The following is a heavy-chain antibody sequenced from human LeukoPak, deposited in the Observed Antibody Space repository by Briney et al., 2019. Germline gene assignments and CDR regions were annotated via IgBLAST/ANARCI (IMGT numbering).Heavy chain of an antibody. CDR2: INTDGSNT. Sequence: PGGSLRLSCAASGFTVSSNYMSWVRQAPGKGLVWVSRINTDGSNTNYADSVKGRFTISRDNAENTLYLQMNSLRAEDTAVYYCARAEDCSSTSCPRAFDIWGQGTMVTVSS. V-gene: IGHV3-74*01. J-gene: IGHJ3*02. CDR1: GFTVSSNY. CDR3: ARAEDCSSTSCPRAFDI. D-gene: IGHD2-2*01.